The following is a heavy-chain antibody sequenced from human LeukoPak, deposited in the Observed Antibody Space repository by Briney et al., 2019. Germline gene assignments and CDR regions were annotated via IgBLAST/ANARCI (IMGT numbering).Heavy chain of an antibody. CDR3: ARRGQGWELDWYFDL. D-gene: IGHD1-26*01. V-gene: IGHV4-59*08. CDR1: GGSISSYY. J-gene: IGHJ2*01. CDR2: IYYSGST. Sequence: NASETLSLTCTVSGGSISSYYWSWIRQPPGKGLEWTGYIYYSGSTNYNPSLKSRVTISVDTSKNQFSLKLSSVTAADTAVYYCARRGQGWELDWYFDLWGRGTLVTVSS.